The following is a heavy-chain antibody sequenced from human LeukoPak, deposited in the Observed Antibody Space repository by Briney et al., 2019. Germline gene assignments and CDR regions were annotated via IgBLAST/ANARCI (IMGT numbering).Heavy chain of an antibody. CDR3: ARDPDTSGSYAYDI. V-gene: IGHV3-11*05. CDR2: ISSSSSFT. D-gene: IGHD3-16*01. J-gene: IGHJ4*02. CDR1: GFTFSDYY. Sequence: PGGSLRLSCAASGFTFSDYYMSWIRQAPGKGLEWVSYISSSSSFTNYADSVKGRFTISRDDAKNSLYLQMSSLRAEDTAMYYCARDPDTSGSYAYDIWGQGTLVTVSS.